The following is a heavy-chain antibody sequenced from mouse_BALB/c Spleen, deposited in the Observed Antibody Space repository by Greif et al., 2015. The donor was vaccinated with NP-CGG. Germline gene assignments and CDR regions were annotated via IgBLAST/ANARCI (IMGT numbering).Heavy chain of an antibody. CDR2: ILPGSGST. J-gene: IGHJ3*01. CDR1: GYTFSSYW. CDR3: AQGEVPFAY. V-gene: IGHV1-9*01. Sequence: VQLQQSGAELMKPGASVEISCKATGYTFSSYWIEWVKQRPGHGLEWIGEILPGSGSTNYNGKFKGKATFTADTSSNTAYMQLSSLTSEDSAVYYCAQGEVPFAYWGQGTLVTVSA.